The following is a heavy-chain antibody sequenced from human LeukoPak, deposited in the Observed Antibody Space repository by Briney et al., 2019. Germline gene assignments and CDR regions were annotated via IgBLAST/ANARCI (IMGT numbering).Heavy chain of an antibody. D-gene: IGHD3-22*01. Sequence: KPSETLSLTCTVSGGSISSHYWSWIRQPPGKGLEWIGYIYYSGSTNYNPSLKSRVTISVDTSKNQFSLKLSSVTAADTAVYYCARARRSSSGYFYFDYWGQGTLVTVSS. CDR3: ARARRSSSGYFYFDY. V-gene: IGHV4-59*11. CDR2: IYYSGST. CDR1: GGSISSHY. J-gene: IGHJ4*02.